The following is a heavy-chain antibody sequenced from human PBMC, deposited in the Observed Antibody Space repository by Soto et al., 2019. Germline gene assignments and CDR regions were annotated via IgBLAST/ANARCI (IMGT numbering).Heavy chain of an antibody. CDR2: ISAYNGNT. V-gene: IGHV1-18*04. D-gene: IGHD1-7*01. CDR1: GYTFTSYG. CDR3: ARDVRWNYDRRYWFDP. J-gene: IGHJ5*02. Sequence: GASVKVSCKASGYTFTSYGISWVRQAPGQGLEWMGWISAYNGNTNYAQKLQGRVTMTTDTSTSTAYMELRSLRSDDTAVYYCARDVRWNYDRRYWFDPWGQGTLVTAPQ.